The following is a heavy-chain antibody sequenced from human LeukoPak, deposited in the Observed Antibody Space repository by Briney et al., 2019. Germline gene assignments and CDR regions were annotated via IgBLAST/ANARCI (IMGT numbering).Heavy chain of an antibody. D-gene: IGHD3-9*01. J-gene: IGHJ4*02. CDR1: GFTFSSYS. V-gene: IGHV3-23*01. CDR2: ISGSDGST. Sequence: PGGSLRLSCAASGFTFSSYSMSWVRQAPGKGLGWVSAISGSDGSTYYADSVKGRFTISRDNSKNTLYLQMNSLRAEDTAVYYCASGRTGYHYFDYWGQGTLVTVSS. CDR3: ASGRTGYHYFDY.